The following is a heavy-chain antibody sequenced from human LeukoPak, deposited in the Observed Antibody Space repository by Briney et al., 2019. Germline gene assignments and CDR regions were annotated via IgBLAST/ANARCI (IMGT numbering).Heavy chain of an antibody. J-gene: IGHJ3*02. Sequence: PGGSLRLSCSASGFRFSSYAMHWVRQAPGKGLEWVAVISYDGSNKYYADSVKGRFTISRDNSKNTLYLQMNSLRAEDTAVYYCAKRFGESPAGGFDIWGQGTMVTVSS. CDR2: ISYDGSNK. V-gene: IGHV3-30*18. CDR1: GFRFSSYA. CDR3: AKRFGESPAGGFDI. D-gene: IGHD3-10*01.